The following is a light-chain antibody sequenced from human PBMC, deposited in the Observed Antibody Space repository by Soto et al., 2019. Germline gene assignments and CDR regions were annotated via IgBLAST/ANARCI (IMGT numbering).Light chain of an antibody. J-gene: IGLJ1*01. CDR1: SSDVGAYNY. CDR2: DVR. Sequence: QSVLTQPLSVSGSPGQSVTISCTGTSSDVGAYNYVSWYQQHPGKAPKLVISDVRKRPSGVPDRFSGSKSGNTASLTISGLQAEEEADYYCCSYAGSFLKVFGTGTKVTVL. CDR3: CSYAGSFLKV. V-gene: IGLV2-11*01.